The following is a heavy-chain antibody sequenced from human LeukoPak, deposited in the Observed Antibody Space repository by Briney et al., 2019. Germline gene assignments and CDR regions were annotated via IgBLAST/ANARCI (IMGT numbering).Heavy chain of an antibody. CDR2: FDPEDGET. V-gene: IGHV1-24*01. CDR1: GYTLTELS. D-gene: IGHD3-3*01. J-gene: IGHJ4*02. CDR3: ATMPVLRFLEWKLAFDY. Sequence: ASVKVSCKVSGYTLTELSMHWVRQAPGKGLEWMGGFDPEDGETIYARKFQGRVTMTEDTSTDTAYMELSSLRSEDTAVYYCATMPVLRFLEWKLAFDYWGQGTLVTVSS.